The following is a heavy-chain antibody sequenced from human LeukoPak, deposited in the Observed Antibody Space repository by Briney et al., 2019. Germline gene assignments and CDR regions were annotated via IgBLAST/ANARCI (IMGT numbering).Heavy chain of an antibody. Sequence: SETLSLTCAVYGGSFSGYYWSWIRQPPGKGLEWIGEINHSGSTNYNPSLKSRVTISVDTSKNQFSLELSSVTAADTAVYYCARGGYGHILNPYYFDYWGQGTLVTVSS. V-gene: IGHV4-34*01. CDR3: ARGGYGHILNPYYFDY. J-gene: IGHJ4*02. CDR1: GGSFSGYY. CDR2: INHSGST. D-gene: IGHD5-12*01.